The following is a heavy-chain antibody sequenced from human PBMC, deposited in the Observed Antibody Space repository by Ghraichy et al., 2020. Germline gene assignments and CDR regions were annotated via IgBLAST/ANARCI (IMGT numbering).Heavy chain of an antibody. D-gene: IGHD3-3*01. CDR3: ARSTILDYYYGMDV. Sequence: LSLTCAASGFTFSSYAMHWVRQAPGKGLEWVAVISYDGSNKYYADSVKGRITISRDNSKNTLYLQMNSLRAEDTAVYYCARSTILDYYYGMDVWGQGTTVTVSS. J-gene: IGHJ6*02. CDR2: ISYDGSNK. V-gene: IGHV3-30*04. CDR1: GFTFSSYA.